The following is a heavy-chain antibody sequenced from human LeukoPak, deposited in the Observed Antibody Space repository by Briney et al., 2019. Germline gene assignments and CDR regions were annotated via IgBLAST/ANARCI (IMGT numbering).Heavy chain of an antibody. CDR3: ATYLVGATGRSFDY. CDR1: GYTLTELS. V-gene: IGHV1-24*01. Sequence: ASVKVSCKVSGYTLTELSMHWVRQAPGKGLEWMGGFDPEDGETIYAQKFQGRVTMTEDTSTDTAYMELSSLRSEDTAVYYCATYLVGATGRSFDYWGQGTLVTVSS. J-gene: IGHJ4*02. D-gene: IGHD1-26*01. CDR2: FDPEDGET.